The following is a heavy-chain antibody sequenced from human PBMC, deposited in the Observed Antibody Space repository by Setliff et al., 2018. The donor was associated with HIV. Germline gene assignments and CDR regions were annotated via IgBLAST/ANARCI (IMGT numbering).Heavy chain of an antibody. CDR2: IKSKEDGGTR. CDR3: TTRLSGSYIPNWFDP. D-gene: IGHD1-26*01. Sequence: GGSLRLSCLASGMTFSDAWMTWVRQAPGKGLEWVGRIKSKEDGGTREYAAPVKGRFTISRDDSKNTLYLQMNSLEIEDTAVYYCTTRLSGSYIPNWFDPWGQGTLVTAPQ. J-gene: IGHJ5*02. CDR1: GMTFSDAW. V-gene: IGHV3-15*01.